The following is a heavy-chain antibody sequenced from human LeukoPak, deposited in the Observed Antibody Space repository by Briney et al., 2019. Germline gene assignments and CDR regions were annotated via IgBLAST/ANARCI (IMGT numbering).Heavy chain of an antibody. J-gene: IGHJ4*02. CDR3: ARDFYSVLDY. V-gene: IGHV3-11*01. CDR1: GFTFSDSY. Sequence: MPGGSLRLSCAASGFTFSDSYMHWIRQAPGKGLEWIAYMSSSGNIIYYTDSVKGRFTISRDNANNSLYLEMNSLRTEDTAVYYCARDFYSVLDYWGQGTLVTVSS. CDR2: MSSSGNII. D-gene: IGHD2/OR15-2a*01.